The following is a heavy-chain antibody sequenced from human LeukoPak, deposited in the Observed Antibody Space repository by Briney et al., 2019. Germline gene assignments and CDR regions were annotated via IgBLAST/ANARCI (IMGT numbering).Heavy chain of an antibody. CDR3: ARDFGSGRAY. Sequence: TGGSLRLSCAASGFTFSSYAMTWVRQAPGKGLEWVSAISGSGDSTYYADSVKGRFTISRDNTKNTLYLQMNSLRVEDTAVYYCARDFGSGRAYWGQGTLVTVSS. CDR2: ISGSGDST. J-gene: IGHJ4*02. V-gene: IGHV3-23*01. D-gene: IGHD3-10*01. CDR1: GFTFSSYA.